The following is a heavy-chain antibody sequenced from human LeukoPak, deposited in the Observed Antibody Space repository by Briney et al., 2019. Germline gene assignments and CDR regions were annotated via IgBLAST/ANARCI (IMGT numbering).Heavy chain of an antibody. D-gene: IGHD1-26*01. V-gene: IGHV3-23*01. CDR3: AKGIVGDPGAFDI. J-gene: IGHJ3*02. CDR1: GFTFSSYA. CDR2: ISGSGGST. Sequence: PGGSLRLSCTASGFTFSSYAMSWVRQAPGKGLEWVSAISGSGGSTYYADSVKGRFTISRDNSKNTLYLQMNSLRAEDTAVYYCAKGIVGDPGAFDIWGQGTMVTVSS.